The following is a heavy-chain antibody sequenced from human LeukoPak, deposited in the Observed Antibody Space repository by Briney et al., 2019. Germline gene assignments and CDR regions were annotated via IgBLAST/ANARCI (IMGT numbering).Heavy chain of an antibody. CDR1: GGSISHYY. CDR3: ARSVSGYQHFDY. Sequence: PSETLSLTCTVPGGSISHYYWSWIRQPPGKGLEWIGYIYYSGNTNYNPSLKSRVTISVDTSKKQFSLKLSSVTAADTAVYYCARSVSGYQHFDYWGQGTLVTVSS. V-gene: IGHV4-59*01. J-gene: IGHJ4*02. CDR2: IYYSGNT. D-gene: IGHD2-2*01.